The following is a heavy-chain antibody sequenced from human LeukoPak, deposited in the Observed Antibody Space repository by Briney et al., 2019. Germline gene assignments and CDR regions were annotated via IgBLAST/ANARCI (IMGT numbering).Heavy chain of an antibody. CDR1: GGSVSSYY. V-gene: IGHV4-59*02. J-gene: IGHJ5*02. D-gene: IGHD1-26*01. Sequence: PSETLSLTCTVSGGSVSSYYWSWIRQPPGKGLEWIGYIYSSGSINYNPSLKSRVTISVDTSKNQFSLKLTSVTAADTAVYYCARESGIVGAYSGNWFDPWGQGTLVTVSS. CDR3: ARESGIVGAYSGNWFDP. CDR2: IYSSGSI.